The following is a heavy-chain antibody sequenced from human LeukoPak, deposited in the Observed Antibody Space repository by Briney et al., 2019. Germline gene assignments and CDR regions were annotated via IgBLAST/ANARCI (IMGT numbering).Heavy chain of an antibody. J-gene: IGHJ4*02. CDR1: GYTFNNYG. V-gene: IGHV1-18*01. CDR2: LSPYGNS. D-gene: IGHD3-10*01. CDR3: ARWCYYGSTTYYNFDY. Sequence: ASVKVSCKASGYTFNNYGISWVRQAPGQGLEWMGWLSPYGNSDYAQRLQGRVTVTTGTSTSAAYMELRSLRSDDTAVYYCARWCYYGSTTYYNFDYWGQGTLVTVSS.